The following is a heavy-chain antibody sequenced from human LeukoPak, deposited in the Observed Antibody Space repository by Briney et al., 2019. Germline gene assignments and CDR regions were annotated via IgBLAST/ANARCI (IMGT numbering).Heavy chain of an antibody. CDR2: ISDSGST. Sequence: AETLSLTCTVSGGSINGYFWTWIRQPPGKGLEWIGYISDSGSTNYNPALKSRVTLSVDSSNTEFHLRLNSVTAADTAVYYCARVFRGAVTSNWFDPWGQGTPVTVSS. CDR1: GGSINGYF. J-gene: IGHJ5*02. CDR3: ARVFRGAVTSNWFDP. V-gene: IGHV4-59*01. D-gene: IGHD4-17*01.